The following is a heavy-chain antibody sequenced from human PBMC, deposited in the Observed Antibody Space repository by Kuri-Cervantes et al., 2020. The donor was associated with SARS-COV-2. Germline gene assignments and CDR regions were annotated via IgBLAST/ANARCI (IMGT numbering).Heavy chain of an antibody. Sequence: ASVKVSCKASGYSFTSYAISWVRQAPGQGPEWLGWISVNSGLKKYAEKFQGRVTMTTDTSTSTAYMELSSLRSEDTAVYYCARATYDSSGYYCAFDIWGQGTMVTVSS. CDR3: ARATYDSSGYYCAFDI. CDR1: GYSFTSYA. J-gene: IGHJ3*02. D-gene: IGHD3-22*01. V-gene: IGHV1-18*04. CDR2: ISVNSGLK.